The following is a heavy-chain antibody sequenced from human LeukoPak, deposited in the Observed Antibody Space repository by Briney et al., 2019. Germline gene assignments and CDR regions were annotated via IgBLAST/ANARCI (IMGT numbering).Heavy chain of an antibody. CDR2: INPNSGGT. V-gene: IGHV1-2*02. D-gene: IGHD5-18*01. CDR1: GYTFTGYY. J-gene: IGHJ4*02. CDR3: ARDEGYSYGAFDY. Sequence: ASVKVSCKASGYTFTGYYIHWVRQAPGQGLEWMGWINPNSGGTNYAQKFQGRVTMTRDTSISTAYMELSRLGSDDTAVYYCARDEGYSYGAFDYWGQGTLVTVSS.